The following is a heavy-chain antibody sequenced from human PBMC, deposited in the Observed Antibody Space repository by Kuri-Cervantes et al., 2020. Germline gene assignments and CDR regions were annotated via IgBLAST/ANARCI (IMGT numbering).Heavy chain of an antibody. V-gene: IGHV4-39*01. CDR3: ARQIKATSLWFGELGRGDYFDY. CDR1: GGSISRSSYF. CDR2: IFYSGST. J-gene: IGHJ4*02. Sequence: SETLSLTCTVSGGSISRSSYFWGWVRQPPGKGLEWIGSIFYSGSTYYNPSLKSRVTISVDTSKNQFSLQLNSVTAADTAVYYCARQIKATSLWFGELGRGDYFDYWGQGTLVTVSS. D-gene: IGHD3-10*01.